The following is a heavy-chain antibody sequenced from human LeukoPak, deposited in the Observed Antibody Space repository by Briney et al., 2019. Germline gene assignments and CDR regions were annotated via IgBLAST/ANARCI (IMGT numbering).Heavy chain of an antibody. J-gene: IGHJ3*02. CDR3: ARDWYSSGVLDAFDI. V-gene: IGHV1-46*01. CDR1: GYTFTSYY. D-gene: IGHD6-19*01. Sequence: ASVKVSCKASGYTFTSYYMHWVRQAPGQGLEWMGIINPSGGSTSYAQKFQGRVTMTRDMSTSTVYMELSSLRSVDTAVYYCARDWYSSGVLDAFDIWGQGTMVTVSS. CDR2: INPSGGST.